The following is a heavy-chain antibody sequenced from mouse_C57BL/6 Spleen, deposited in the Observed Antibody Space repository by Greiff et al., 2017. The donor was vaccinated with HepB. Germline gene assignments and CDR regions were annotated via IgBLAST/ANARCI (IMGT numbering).Heavy chain of an antibody. CDR2: IYPGSGNT. V-gene: IGHV1-66*01. J-gene: IGHJ2*01. Sequence: QVQLQQSGPELVKPGASVKISCKASGYSFTSYYIHWVKQRPGQGLEWIGWIYPGSGNTKYNEKFKGKATLTADTSSSTAYMQLSSLTSEDSAVYYCARDHYGSSGDYFDYWGQGTTLTVSS. D-gene: IGHD1-1*01. CDR1: GYSFTSYY. CDR3: ARDHYGSSGDYFDY.